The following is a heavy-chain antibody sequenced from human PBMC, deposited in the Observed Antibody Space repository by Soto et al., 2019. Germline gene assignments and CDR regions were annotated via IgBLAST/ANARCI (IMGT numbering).Heavy chain of an antibody. CDR3: EREYYGVLTGYSRWDY. V-gene: IGHV4-61*08. D-gene: IGHD3-9*01. J-gene: IGHJ4*02. CDR1: GGSVINVGNY. CDR2: IFYSGST. Sequence: PSQTLSLTCTVFGGSVINVGNYWSWIRQPPGKGLDWIGYIFYSGSTNYNPSLLSRVTISVDTSRNQFSLKLTSMTAADTAVYYCEREYYGVLTGYSRWDYWGQGTLVTVS.